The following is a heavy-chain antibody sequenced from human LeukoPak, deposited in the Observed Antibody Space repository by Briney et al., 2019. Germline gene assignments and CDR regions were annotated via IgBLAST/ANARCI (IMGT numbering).Heavy chain of an antibody. CDR3: ARGALYQYYLDYWG. CDR1: GFTFEDYG. J-gene: IGHJ4*02. V-gene: IGHV3-23*01. CDR2: IAGTGKST. Sequence: GGSLRLTCIASGFTFEDYGMGWVRQAPGKGLEWVSSIAGTGKSTFYADSVRGRFTISRDNAKNTVYLQMNSLRVEDTAVYYCARGALYQYYLDYWGWGQGTLVTVSS. D-gene: IGHD4-17*01.